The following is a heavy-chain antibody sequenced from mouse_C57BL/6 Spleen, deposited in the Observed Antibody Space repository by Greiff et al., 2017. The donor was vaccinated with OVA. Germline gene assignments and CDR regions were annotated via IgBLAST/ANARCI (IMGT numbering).Heavy chain of an antibody. CDR3: APTGRSFSWFAY. V-gene: IGHV1-53*01. Sequence: QVQLQQPGTELVKPGASVNLSCKASGYTFTSYWMHWVKQRPGQGLEWIGNINPSNGGTNYNEKFKSKATLTVDKSSSTAYMQLSSLTSEDSAVYYCAPTGRSFSWFAYWGQGTLVTVSA. CDR1: GYTFTSYW. CDR2: INPSNGGT. J-gene: IGHJ3*01. D-gene: IGHD4-1*02.